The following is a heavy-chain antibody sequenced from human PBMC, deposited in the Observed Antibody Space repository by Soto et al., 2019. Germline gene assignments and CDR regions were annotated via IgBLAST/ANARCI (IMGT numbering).Heavy chain of an antibody. J-gene: IGHJ4*02. CDR1: GVTFSNYA. CDR2: LSGSGGPT. D-gene: IGHD3-10*01. Sequence: EVQLLESGGGLVQPGGSLRLSCTVSGVTFSNYAMNWVRQAPGKGLEWVSSLSGSGGPTYYADSVKGRFIISRDNSKNTLYLLMNSLRAEDTALYYCAKQRADYGSGADTFYFDSWGQGALVTVSS. CDR3: AKQRADYGSGADTFYFDS. V-gene: IGHV3-23*01.